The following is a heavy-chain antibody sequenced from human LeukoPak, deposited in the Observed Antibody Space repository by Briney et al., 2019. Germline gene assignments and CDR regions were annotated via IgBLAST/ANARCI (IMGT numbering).Heavy chain of an antibody. D-gene: IGHD5-18*01. CDR2: ISYDGSNK. CDR1: GLTFSSYA. J-gene: IGHJ4*02. V-gene: IGHV3-30-3*01. Sequence: GGSLRLSCAASGLTFSSYAMHWVRQAPGKGLEWVAVISYDGSNKYYADSVKGRFTISRDNSKNTLYLQMNSLRAEDTAVYYCARETARYSYGYVVGLDYWGQGTLVTVSS. CDR3: ARETARYSYGYVVGLDY.